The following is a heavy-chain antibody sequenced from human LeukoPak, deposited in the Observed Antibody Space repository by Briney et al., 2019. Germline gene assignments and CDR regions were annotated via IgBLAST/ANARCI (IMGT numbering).Heavy chain of an antibody. CDR2: TYYRSTWYN. CDR3: ARRLTQYDCFDP. V-gene: IGHV6-1*01. Sequence: SQTLSLTCALSGDSVSSNSVTWNWLRQSPSRGLEWLGRTYYRSTWYNDYAVSVRGRITVNPDTSKNQFSLHLHSVTPEDTAVYYCARRLTQYDCFDPWGQGILVTVSS. CDR1: GDSVSSNSVT. D-gene: IGHD2-2*01. J-gene: IGHJ5*02.